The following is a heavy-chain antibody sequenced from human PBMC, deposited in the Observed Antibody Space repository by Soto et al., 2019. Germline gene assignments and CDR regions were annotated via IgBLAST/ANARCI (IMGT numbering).Heavy chain of an antibody. CDR2: ISYDGSNK. J-gene: IGHJ4*02. CDR3: AKDPTSPIAARPY. Sequence: GGSLRLSCAASGFTFSSYGMHWFRQAPGKGLEWVAVISYDGSNKYYADSVKGRFTISRDNSKNTLYLQMNSLRAEDTAVYYCAKDPTSPIAARPYWGQGTLVTVSS. V-gene: IGHV3-30*18. D-gene: IGHD6-6*01. CDR1: GFTFSSYG.